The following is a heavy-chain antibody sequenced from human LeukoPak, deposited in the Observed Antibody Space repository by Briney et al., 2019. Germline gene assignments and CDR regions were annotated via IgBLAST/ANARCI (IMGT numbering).Heavy chain of an antibody. Sequence: PGGSLRLSCAASGFTFSSYWMSWVRQAPGKGLEWVANIKQDGSEKYYVDSVKGRFTISRDNAKNSLYLQMNSLRAENTAVYYCARDALFAGDLASPAFLDYWGQGTLVTVSS. D-gene: IGHD2-21*02. CDR1: GFTFSSYW. J-gene: IGHJ4*02. CDR3: ARDALFAGDLASPAFLDY. V-gene: IGHV3-7*01. CDR2: IKQDGSEK.